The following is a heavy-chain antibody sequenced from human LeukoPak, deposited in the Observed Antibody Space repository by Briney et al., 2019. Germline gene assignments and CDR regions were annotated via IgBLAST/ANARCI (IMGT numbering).Heavy chain of an antibody. D-gene: IGHD4-17*01. Sequence: ASVTVSCTASGYTFTSYDINWVRQATGQGLEWMGWMNPNSGNAGYAQKFQGRVTMTRSTSISAAYMELSSLRSEDTAVYYCARNDYGDDGHDAFDIWGQGTMVTISS. CDR1: GYTFTSYD. CDR2: MNPNSGNA. V-gene: IGHV1-8*01. J-gene: IGHJ3*02. CDR3: ARNDYGDDGHDAFDI.